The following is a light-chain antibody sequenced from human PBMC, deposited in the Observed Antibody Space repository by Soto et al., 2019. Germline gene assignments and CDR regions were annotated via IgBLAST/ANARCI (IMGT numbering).Light chain of an antibody. CDR1: QTIDSW. CDR3: QQYHIYSGT. V-gene: IGKV1-5*03. CDR2: KAS. Sequence: DIQMTQSPSTLSASVGDRVTITCRASQTIDSWLAWYQQRPGKPPNLLIYKASTLASGVPSRFSGSGSGTEFTLTINSLQPHDFETHYCQQYHIYSGTFGQGTKVDI. J-gene: IGKJ1*01.